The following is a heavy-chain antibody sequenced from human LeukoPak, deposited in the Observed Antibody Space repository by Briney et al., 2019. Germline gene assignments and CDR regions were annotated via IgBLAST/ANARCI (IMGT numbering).Heavy chain of an antibody. CDR2: LNPDGTNT. Sequence: TGGSPRLSCAASGFTFSNYWMHWVRQVPGKGLVWVSHLNPDGTNTYYADSVKGRFTVSRDNAGNTVYLQMNSLRAEDTAVYYCVGSHVAAYWGQGTLVTVSS. D-gene: IGHD3-10*01. V-gene: IGHV3-74*01. CDR3: VGSHVAAY. CDR1: GFTFSNYW. J-gene: IGHJ4*02.